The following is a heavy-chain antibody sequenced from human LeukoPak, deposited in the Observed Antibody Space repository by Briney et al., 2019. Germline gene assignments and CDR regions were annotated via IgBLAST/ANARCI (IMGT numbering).Heavy chain of an antibody. CDR3: AREWRDGYNTPPAFDY. CDR1: GGTFSSYA. Sequence: GASVKVSCKASGGTFSSYAISWVRQAPGQGLEWMGRIIPILGIANYAQKFQGRVTITADKSTSTAYMELSSLRSEDTAVYYCAREWRDGYNTPPAFDYWGQGTLVTVSS. D-gene: IGHD5-24*01. CDR2: IIPILGIA. J-gene: IGHJ4*02. V-gene: IGHV1-69*04.